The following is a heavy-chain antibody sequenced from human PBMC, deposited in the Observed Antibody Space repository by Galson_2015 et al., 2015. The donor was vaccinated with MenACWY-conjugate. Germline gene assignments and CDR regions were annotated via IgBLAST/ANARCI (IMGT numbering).Heavy chain of an antibody. D-gene: IGHD1-26*01. Sequence: SLRLSCAASGFTFNNYWMSWVRQAPGKGLEWVANINQGGSDKSYVDSVKGRFTISRDNSKNSLHLQMNSLRAEDTAVYYCATAARGDIPGELYWGQGTLVTAAS. V-gene: IGHV3-7*03. CDR3: ATAARGDIPGELY. CDR2: INQGGSDK. CDR1: GFTFNNYW. J-gene: IGHJ4*02.